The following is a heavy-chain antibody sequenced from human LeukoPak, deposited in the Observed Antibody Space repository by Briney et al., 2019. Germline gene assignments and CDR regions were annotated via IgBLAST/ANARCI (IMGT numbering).Heavy chain of an antibody. CDR3: AKDRGSAYYGSGSHRHIFDY. J-gene: IGHJ4*02. CDR2: IRYDGSNK. Sequence: PGGSLRLSCAASGFTFSSYGMHWVRQAPGKGLEWVAFIRYDGSNKYYADSVKGRFTISRDNSKNTLYLQMNSLRAEDTAVYYCAKDRGSAYYGSGSHRHIFDYWGQGTLVTVSS. D-gene: IGHD3-10*01. CDR1: GFTFSSYG. V-gene: IGHV3-30*02.